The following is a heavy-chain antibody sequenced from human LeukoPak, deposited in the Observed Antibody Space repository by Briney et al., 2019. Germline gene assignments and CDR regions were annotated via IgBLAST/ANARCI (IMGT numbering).Heavy chain of an antibody. D-gene: IGHD6-19*01. J-gene: IGHJ6*03. Sequence: SETLSLTCTVSGGSISSSSYYWGWIRQPPGKGLEWIGSIYYSGSTYYNPSLKSRVTISVDTSKNQFSLKLSSVTAADTAVYYCARGVSSGWSRLEFYYYYYMDVWGKGTTVTVSS. CDR1: GGSISSSSYY. V-gene: IGHV4-39*07. CDR3: ARGVSSGWSRLEFYYYYYMDV. CDR2: IYYSGST.